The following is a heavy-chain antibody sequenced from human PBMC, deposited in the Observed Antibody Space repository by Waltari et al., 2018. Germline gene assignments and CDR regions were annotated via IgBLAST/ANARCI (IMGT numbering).Heavy chain of an antibody. CDR1: GGSISSSSYY. D-gene: IGHD6-13*01. V-gene: IGHV4-39*01. CDR3: ASRKEPLRSAAGLY. J-gene: IGHJ4*02. Sequence: QLQLQESGPGLVKPSETLSLTCTVSGGSISSSSYYWGWIRQPPGKGVEWIGSIYYSGSTYYNPSLKSQVTISVDTSKNAFSLKLSSVTAADTAVYYCASRKEPLRSAAGLYWGQGTLVTVSS. CDR2: IYYSGST.